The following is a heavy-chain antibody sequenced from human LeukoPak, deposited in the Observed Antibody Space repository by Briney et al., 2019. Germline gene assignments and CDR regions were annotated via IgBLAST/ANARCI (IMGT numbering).Heavy chain of an antibody. Sequence: SETLSLTCTVSGGSISSYYWSWIRQPRGKGLEWIGYIYYSGSTNYNPSLKSRVTISVDTSKNQFSLKLSSVTAADTAVYYCARVYSSSCFDYWGQGTLVTVSS. J-gene: IGHJ4*02. CDR1: GGSISSYY. D-gene: IGHD6-13*01. CDR3: ARVYSSSCFDY. V-gene: IGHV4-59*01. CDR2: IYYSGST.